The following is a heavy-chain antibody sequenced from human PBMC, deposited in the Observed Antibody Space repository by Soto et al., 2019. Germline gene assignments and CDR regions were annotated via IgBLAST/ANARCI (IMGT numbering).Heavy chain of an antibody. J-gene: IGHJ6*02. Sequence: EVQLVQSGAEVKKPGESLRISCKGSGYSFTSYWISWVRQMPGKGLEWMGRIDPSDSYTNYSPSFQGHVTISADKSISTANRQWRSLKASDTAMYYCARLAMATRRGYYGMAVWGQGTTVTVSS. CDR3: ARLAMATRRGYYGMAV. CDR1: GYSFTSYW. V-gene: IGHV5-10-1*01. D-gene: IGHD5-12*01. CDR2: IDPSDSYT.